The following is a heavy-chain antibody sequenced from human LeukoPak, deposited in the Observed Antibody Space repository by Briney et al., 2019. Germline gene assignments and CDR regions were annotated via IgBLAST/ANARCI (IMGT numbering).Heavy chain of an antibody. Sequence: SETLSLTCTVSGGSISSYYWSWIPQPPGKGLEWIGYIYYSGSNNYNPSLKSRVTISEDTSKNQFSLKLSSVTAADTAVYYCARRITMVRGPYYYYYMDVWGKGTTVTVSS. CDR1: GGSISSYY. CDR2: IYYSGSN. D-gene: IGHD3-10*01. V-gene: IGHV4-59*01. J-gene: IGHJ6*03. CDR3: ARRITMVRGPYYYYYMDV.